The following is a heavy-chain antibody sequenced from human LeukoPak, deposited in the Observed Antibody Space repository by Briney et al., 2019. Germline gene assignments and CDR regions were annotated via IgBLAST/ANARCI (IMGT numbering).Heavy chain of an antibody. J-gene: IGHJ4*02. CDR2: IYTSGST. D-gene: IGHD3-10*01. V-gene: IGHV4-4*07. CDR3: ARAYYYGAGTLKYYFDY. Sequence: SETLSLTCTVSGGSISSYYWSWLRQPAGKGLEWIGRIYTSGSTNYHPSLKSRVTMSVDTSKNQFSLKLSSVPAADTAVYYCARAYYYGAGTLKYYFDYWGQGTLVIVSS. CDR1: GGSISSYY.